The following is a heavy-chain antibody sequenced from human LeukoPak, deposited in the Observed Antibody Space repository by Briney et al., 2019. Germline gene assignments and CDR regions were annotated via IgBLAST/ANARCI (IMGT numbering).Heavy chain of an antibody. CDR3: AKDRRPDGVYDLDY. J-gene: IGHJ4*02. CDR1: GFIFSNYA. D-gene: IGHD5/OR15-5a*01. V-gene: IGHV3-23*01. CDR2: FIYSGGGT. Sequence: GASLRLSCAAFGFIFSNYAMNWVRQAPGEGLEWVSFIYSGGGTKYADSVRGRFTISRDNSRNTLYLQMSSLRSEDTAVYYCAKDRRPDGVYDLDYWGQGTLVTVSS.